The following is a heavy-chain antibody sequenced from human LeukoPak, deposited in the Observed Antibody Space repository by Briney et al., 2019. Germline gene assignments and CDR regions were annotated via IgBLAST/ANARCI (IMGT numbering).Heavy chain of an antibody. D-gene: IGHD3-10*01. J-gene: IGHJ6*02. CDR1: GFTFSTYS. V-gene: IGHV3-21*01. Sequence: PGGSLRLSCTASGFTFSTYSMNWVRQAPGKGLEWVPSISSSRSYIYYADSVQCRFTRARDNANHSMYLQINSLSAEDTAVYYCARAHYSGSGSPRDYYYYGMDVWGQGTTVTVSS. CDR3: ARAHYSGSGSPRDYYYYGMDV. CDR2: ISSSRSYI.